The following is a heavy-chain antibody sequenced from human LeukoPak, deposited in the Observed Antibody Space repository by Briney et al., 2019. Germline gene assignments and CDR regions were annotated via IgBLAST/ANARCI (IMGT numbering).Heavy chain of an antibody. J-gene: IGHJ3*01. Sequence: PGGSLRLSCVASGFTFSGYSMNWVRQAPGKGLEWVSYISSSSSTTYYADAVQGRFTISRDNAKNSLYLQMDSLRDGDTAVYYCARDSTLTHAWTGYGFDVWGQGTMVTVSS. V-gene: IGHV3-48*02. CDR2: ISSSSSTT. D-gene: IGHD3/OR15-3a*01. CDR1: GFTFSGYS. CDR3: ARDSTLTHAWTGYGFDV.